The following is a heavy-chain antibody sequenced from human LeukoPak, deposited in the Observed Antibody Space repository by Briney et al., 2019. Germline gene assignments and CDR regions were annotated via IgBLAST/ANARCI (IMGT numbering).Heavy chain of an antibody. J-gene: IGHJ5*02. CDR2: MNPNSGNT. D-gene: IGHD4-23*01. CDR1: GYTFTSYD. Sequence: ASVKVSCKASGYTFTSYDINWVRQATRQGLEWMGWMNPNSGNTGYAQKFQGRVTMTRNTSISTAYMELSSLRSEDTAVYYCARGKWLTTVVNDWFDPWGQGTLVTVSS. CDR3: ARGKWLTTVVNDWFDP. V-gene: IGHV1-8*01.